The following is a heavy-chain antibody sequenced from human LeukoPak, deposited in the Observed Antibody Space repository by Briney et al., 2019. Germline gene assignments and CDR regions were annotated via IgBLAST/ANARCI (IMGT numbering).Heavy chain of an antibody. CDR2: NNHSGST. Sequence: PSETLSLTCAVYGGSFSGYYWSWIRQPPGKGLEWIGENNHSGSTSYNPSLKSRVTISVDTSKNQFSLKLSSVTAADTAVYYCARLTRGSYGDWFDPWGQGTLVTVSS. D-gene: IGHD1-26*01. CDR1: GGSFSGYY. V-gene: IGHV4-34*01. CDR3: ARLTRGSYGDWFDP. J-gene: IGHJ5*02.